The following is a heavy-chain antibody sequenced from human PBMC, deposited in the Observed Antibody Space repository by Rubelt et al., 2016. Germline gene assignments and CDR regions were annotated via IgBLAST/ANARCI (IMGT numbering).Heavy chain of an antibody. CDR1: GYTLTELS. CDR2: FDPEDGET. CDR3: AIRQPDYGDLDFDY. J-gene: IGHJ4*02. D-gene: IGHD4-17*01. Sequence: QVQLVQSGAEVKKPGASVKVSCTVSGYTLTELSMHWVRQAPVKGLEWMGVFDPEDGETIYAQKFQGRVTMTEDTSTDTAYMERSSLRSEDTAVYYCAIRQPDYGDLDFDYWGQGTLVTVSS. V-gene: IGHV1-24*01.